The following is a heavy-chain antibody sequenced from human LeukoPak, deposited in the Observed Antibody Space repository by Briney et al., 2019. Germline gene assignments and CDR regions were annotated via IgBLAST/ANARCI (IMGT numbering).Heavy chain of an antibody. CDR1: GFTFSSYA. J-gene: IGHJ3*02. V-gene: IGHV3-53*01. Sequence: PGGSLRLSCAASGFTFSSYAMSWVRQAPGKGLEWVSVIYSGGSTYYADSVKGRFTISRDNSKNTLYLQMNSLRAEDTAVYYCARAPGQYASDIWGQGTMVTVSS. CDR2: IYSGGST. D-gene: IGHD2-2*01. CDR3: ARAPGQYASDI.